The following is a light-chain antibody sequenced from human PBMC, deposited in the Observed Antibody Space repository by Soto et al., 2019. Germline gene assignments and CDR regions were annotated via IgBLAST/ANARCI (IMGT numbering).Light chain of an antibody. CDR3: QQRSNWPPTWT. Sequence: EIVLTQSPATLSLSPGQRATLSCRASQSVSTYLAWYQQKPGQAPRLLIFDESTRATGIPARFSGSGSGTDFTLTISSLEPEDFAVYYCQQRSNWPPTWTFGQGTKVEIK. CDR2: DES. J-gene: IGKJ1*01. V-gene: IGKV3-11*01. CDR1: QSVSTY.